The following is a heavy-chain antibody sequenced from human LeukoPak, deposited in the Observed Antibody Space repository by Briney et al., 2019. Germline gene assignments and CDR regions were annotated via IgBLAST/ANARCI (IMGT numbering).Heavy chain of an antibody. CDR2: IIPILGIA. V-gene: IGHV1-69*04. CDR3: ARGRWQLASYFDY. CDR1: GGTFISYA. Sequence: GASVKVSCKASGGTFISYAISWVRQAPGQGLEWMGRIIPILGIANYAQKFQGRVTITADKSTSTAYMELSSLRSEDTAVYYCARGRWQLASYFDYWGQGTLATVSS. D-gene: IGHD2-15*01. J-gene: IGHJ4*02.